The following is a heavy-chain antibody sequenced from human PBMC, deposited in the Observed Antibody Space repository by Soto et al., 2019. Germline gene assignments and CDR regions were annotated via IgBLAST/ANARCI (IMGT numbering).Heavy chain of an antibody. Sequence: GGSLRLSCTAAGFTFGSYAMHRVRQAPGKGLEWVAVISYDGSNKYYADSVKGRFTISRDNSKNTLYLQMNSLRAEDTAVYYCARSISDCSSTSCQLWTGIAAAAIDYWGQGTLVTVSS. CDR3: ARSISDCSSTSCQLWTGIAAAAIDY. D-gene: IGHD2-2*01. CDR1: GFTFGSYA. J-gene: IGHJ4*02. CDR2: ISYDGSNK. V-gene: IGHV3-30-3*01.